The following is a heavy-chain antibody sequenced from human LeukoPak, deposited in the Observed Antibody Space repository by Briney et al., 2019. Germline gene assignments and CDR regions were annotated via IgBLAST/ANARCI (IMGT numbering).Heavy chain of an antibody. CDR3: ASRSGWRCFDY. V-gene: IGHV3-23*01. D-gene: IGHD6-19*01. CDR2: ISGSGGST. CDR1: GFTFDDYG. Sequence: GGSLRLSCAASGFTFDDYGMSWVRQAPGKGLEWVSAISGSGGSTYYADSVKGRFTISRDNSKNTLYLQMNSLRAEDTAVYYCASRSGWRCFDYWGQGTLVTVSS. J-gene: IGHJ4*02.